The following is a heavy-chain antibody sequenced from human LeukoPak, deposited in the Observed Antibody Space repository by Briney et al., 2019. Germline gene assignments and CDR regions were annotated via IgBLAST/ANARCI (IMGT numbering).Heavy chain of an antibody. CDR3: ARDEQWELLSGYGMDV. CDR2: INPNSGGT. D-gene: IGHD1-26*01. Sequence: ASVKVSCKASGYTFTGYYMHWVRQAPGQGLEWMGWINPNSGGTNYAQKFQGRVTMTRDTSISTAYMELSRLRSDDTAVYYCARDEQWELLSGYGMDVWGQGTTVTVSS. CDR1: GYTFTGYY. J-gene: IGHJ6*02. V-gene: IGHV1-2*02.